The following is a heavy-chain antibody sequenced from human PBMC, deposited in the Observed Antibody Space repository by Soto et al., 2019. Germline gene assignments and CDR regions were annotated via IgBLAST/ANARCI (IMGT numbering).Heavy chain of an antibody. CDR2: IIPIFGTA. CDR1: GGTFSSYA. V-gene: IGHV1-69*13. CDR3: ARRIAVAGRYYYYGMDV. J-gene: IGHJ6*02. Sequence: SVKVSCKASGGTFSSYAISWVRQAPGQGLEWMGGIIPIFGTANYAQKFQGRVTITADESTSTAYMELSSLRSEDTAVYYCARRIAVAGRYYYYGMDVWGQGTTVTVSS. D-gene: IGHD6-19*01.